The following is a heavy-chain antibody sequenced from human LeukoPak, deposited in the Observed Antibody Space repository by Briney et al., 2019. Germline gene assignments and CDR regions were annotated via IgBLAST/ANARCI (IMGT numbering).Heavy chain of an antibody. CDR1: GGSISSDSYY. CDR3: ASRLTSGLSSLGFDS. J-gene: IGHJ5*01. D-gene: IGHD6-19*01. Sequence: SETLSLTCTVSGGSISSDSYYWSWIRQPAGKGLEWIGHIYISESTNYNPSLKSRVTISVDTSKNQFSLKLSSVTAADTAVYYCASRLTSGLSSLGFDSWGQGTLVTVSS. CDR2: IYISEST. V-gene: IGHV4-61*09.